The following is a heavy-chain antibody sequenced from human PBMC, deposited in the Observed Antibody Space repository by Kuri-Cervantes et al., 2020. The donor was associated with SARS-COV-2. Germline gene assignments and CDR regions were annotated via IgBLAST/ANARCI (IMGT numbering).Heavy chain of an antibody. J-gene: IGHJ6*02. CDR3: ARGGGNEDYYYGMDV. CDR2: INHRGST. CDR1: GGSFSGYY. D-gene: IGHD4-23*01. V-gene: IGHV4-34*01. Sequence: SETLSLTCAVYGGSFSGYYWSWIRQPPGKGLEWIGEINHRGSTNYNPSLKSRVTISVDTSKNQFSLKLSSVTAADTAVYYCARGGGNEDYYYGMDVWGQGTTVTVSS.